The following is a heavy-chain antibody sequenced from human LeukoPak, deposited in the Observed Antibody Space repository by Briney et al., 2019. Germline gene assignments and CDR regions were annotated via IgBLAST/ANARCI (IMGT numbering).Heavy chain of an antibody. CDR1: GFTFSSYG. CDR3: VRKIGSPPSPGHFDY. D-gene: IGHD1-26*01. Sequence: GGSLRLSCAASGFTFSSYGMHWVRQAPGKGLEWVTFISYDGNNKKYADSVAGRFTISRDNSKNTLYLQMNSVRPEDTALYYCVRKIGSPPSPGHFDYWGQGTLVTVSS. V-gene: IGHV3-30*03. J-gene: IGHJ4*02. CDR2: ISYDGNNK.